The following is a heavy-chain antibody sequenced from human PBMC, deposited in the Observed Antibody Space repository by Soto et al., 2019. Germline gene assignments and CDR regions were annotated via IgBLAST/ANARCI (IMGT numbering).Heavy chain of an antibody. CDR2: ISGYDGET. J-gene: IGHJ4*02. D-gene: IGHD5-18*01. Sequence: QVQLVQSGAEVKKPGASVKVSCKASGYTFSSYGVSWVRQAPGQGLEWVAWISGYDGETSYAQNFHGIHTVTTDKSTSTAYMDLRSLRSDDTAVYYCARDRGGYSHGPLVFGHWGQGTLVTVSS. CDR3: ARDRGGYSHGPLVFGH. CDR1: GYTFSSYG. V-gene: IGHV1-18*01.